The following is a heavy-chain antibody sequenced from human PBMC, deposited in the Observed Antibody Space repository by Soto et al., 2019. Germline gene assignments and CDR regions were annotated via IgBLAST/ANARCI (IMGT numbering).Heavy chain of an antibody. CDR1: GYTFTSYY. Sequence: ASVKVSCKASGYTFTSYYMHWVRQAPGQRLEWMGWINAGNGNTKYSQKFQGRVAITRDTSASTAYMELSSLRSEDTAVYYCARSIVVVTALDYWGQGTLVTVSS. V-gene: IGHV1-3*01. CDR2: INAGNGNT. J-gene: IGHJ4*02. CDR3: ARSIVVVTALDY. D-gene: IGHD2-21*02.